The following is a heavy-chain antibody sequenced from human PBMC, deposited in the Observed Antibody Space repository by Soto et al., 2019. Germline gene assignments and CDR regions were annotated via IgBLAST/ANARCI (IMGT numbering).Heavy chain of an antibody. V-gene: IGHV4-59*01. CDR1: GGPLSSFY. Sequence: LSLTCNSSGGPLSSFYYSWIRQAPGKGLEWIGYIYYTGSTNYNPSLKSRVTMSVDTSKNQFSLKLTSVTAADTAVYFCAVTRGGAHPHDIWGQGTMVTVSS. D-gene: IGHD2-21*02. J-gene: IGHJ3*02. CDR2: IYYTGST. CDR3: AVTRGGAHPHDI.